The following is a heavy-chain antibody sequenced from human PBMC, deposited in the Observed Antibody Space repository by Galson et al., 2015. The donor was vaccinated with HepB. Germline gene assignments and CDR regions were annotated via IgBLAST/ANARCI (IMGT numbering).Heavy chain of an antibody. Sequence: SVKVSCKASGGTFSSYAISWVRQAPGQGLEWMGRIIPILGIANYAQKFQGRVTITADKSTSTAYMELSSLRSEDTAVYYCATQGGDIVVVPAAINYYYYMDVWGKGTTVTVSS. V-gene: IGHV1-69*04. D-gene: IGHD2-2*01. CDR1: GGTFSSYA. J-gene: IGHJ6*03. CDR3: ATQGGDIVVVPAAINYYYYMDV. CDR2: IIPILGIA.